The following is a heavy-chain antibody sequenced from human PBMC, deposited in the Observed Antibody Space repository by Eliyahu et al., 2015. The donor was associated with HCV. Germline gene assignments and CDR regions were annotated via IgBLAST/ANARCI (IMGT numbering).Heavy chain of an antibody. D-gene: IGHD3-9*01. V-gene: IGHV1-3*01. CDR2: INAGDXAT. Sequence: QVHLVQSGAEVXKPGASVKLSCKASGXXXIXYAMXXVRQAPGQRLEWMGWINAGDXATKYSQLFQGRITITGDTSAGTGYMELSGLTSEDTAVYYCAVRSPLATLTGNYGILSDYYYFAMDVWGQGTTVVVSS. CDR3: AVRSPLATLTGNYGILSDYYYFAMDV. J-gene: IGHJ6*02. CDR1: GXXXIXYA.